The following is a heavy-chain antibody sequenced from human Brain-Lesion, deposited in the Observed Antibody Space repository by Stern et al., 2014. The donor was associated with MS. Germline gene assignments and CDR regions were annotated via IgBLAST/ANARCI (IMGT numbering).Heavy chain of an antibody. V-gene: IGHV4-39*01. CDR2: IYSSGST. CDR3: ARTGDDFGDYSLSY. CDR1: GGSINTNNYY. Sequence: VQLVESGPGLVKPSETLSLTCTVSGGSINTNNYYWGWIRQPPGKGLEWIGNIYSSGSTFYSPPLNSRVTRSVNTPKTRFALKLTSVTAADTAVYYCARTGDDFGDYSLSYWGQGTLVTVSS. J-gene: IGHJ4*02. D-gene: IGHD4-17*01.